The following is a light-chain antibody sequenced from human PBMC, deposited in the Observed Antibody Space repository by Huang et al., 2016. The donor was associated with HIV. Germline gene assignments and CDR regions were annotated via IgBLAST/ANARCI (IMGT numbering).Light chain of an antibody. CDR1: QSLLHSNGYNY. Sequence: DIVMTQSPLSLPVTPGEPASISCKSSQSLLHSNGYNYLDWYLQKPGQSPQLLSSLGSNRASGVPDRFRGSGSGTDFTLKISRVEAEDVGVYYCMQALETPITFGQGTRLEMK. CDR2: LGS. J-gene: IGKJ5*01. V-gene: IGKV2-28*01. CDR3: MQALETPIT.